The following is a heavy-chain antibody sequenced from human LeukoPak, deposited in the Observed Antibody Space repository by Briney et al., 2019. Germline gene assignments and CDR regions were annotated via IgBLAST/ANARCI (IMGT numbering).Heavy chain of an antibody. Sequence: PSETLSLTCAVYGGSFSGYYWNWIRQPPGKGLEWIGEINHSGSTNYNPSPKSRVTISVDTSKNQFSLKLSSVTAADTAVYYCAREIAGRGYSYGYPATNFDYWGQGTLVTVSS. CDR3: AREIAGRGYSYGYPATNFDY. D-gene: IGHD5-18*01. J-gene: IGHJ4*02. CDR1: GGSFSGYY. CDR2: INHSGST. V-gene: IGHV4-34*01.